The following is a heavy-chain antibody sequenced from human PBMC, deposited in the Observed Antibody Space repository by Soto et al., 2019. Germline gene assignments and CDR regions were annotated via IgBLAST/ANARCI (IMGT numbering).Heavy chain of an antibody. CDR3: AVVGAIPNFDF. CDR1: GFTFSSYC. Sequence: PGETLTLSCAASGFTFSSYCMHWVRQAPGKGLEWVAVIWYDGSNKYYADSVKGRFTISRDNSKNTLYLQMNSLSAEDTAVYYCAVVGAIPNFDFWGQGTLVTVSS. CDR2: IWYDGSNK. J-gene: IGHJ4*02. V-gene: IGHV3-33*08. D-gene: IGHD1-26*01.